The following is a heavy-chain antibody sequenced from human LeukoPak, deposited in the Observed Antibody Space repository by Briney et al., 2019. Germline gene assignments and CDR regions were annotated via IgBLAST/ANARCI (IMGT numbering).Heavy chain of an antibody. Sequence: ASVKDSCKASGYTFTNYGITWVRQAPGQGLEWMAWISGYNGKTNYAQNLQGRVTMTTDTSTSTAYMDLRSLRSDDTAVYYCARDYGEGRVATIPLAYWGQGTLVTVSS. J-gene: IGHJ4*02. CDR1: GYTFTNYG. V-gene: IGHV1-18*04. D-gene: IGHD5-12*01. CDR3: ARDYGEGRVATIPLAY. CDR2: ISGYNGKT.